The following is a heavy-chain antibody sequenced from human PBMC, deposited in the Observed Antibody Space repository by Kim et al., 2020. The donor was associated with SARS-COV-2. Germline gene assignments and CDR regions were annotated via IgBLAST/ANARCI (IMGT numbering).Heavy chain of an antibody. Sequence: ASVKVSCKASGYTFTSYAMNWVRQAPGQGLEWMGWINTNTGNPTYAQGFTGRFVFSLDTSVSTAYLQISSLKAEDTAVYYCAITQMRYYGGWDAFDIWGQGTMVTVSS. CDR3: AITQMRYYGGWDAFDI. CDR2: INTNTGNP. J-gene: IGHJ3*02. V-gene: IGHV7-4-1*02. D-gene: IGHD3-10*01. CDR1: GYTFTSYA.